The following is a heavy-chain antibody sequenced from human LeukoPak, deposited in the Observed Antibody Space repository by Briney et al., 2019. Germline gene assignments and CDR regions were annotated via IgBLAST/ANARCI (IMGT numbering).Heavy chain of an antibody. Sequence: SETPSLTCTVSVGSLRRNHWNCIRHPPRKGLECIGYIYYSGITNHNPSLKSRVTISVDMSKNQFSLKLSSVTAADTAVYYCARDYADNRSWNWFDPWGQGTLVTVSS. J-gene: IGHJ5*02. CDR1: VGSLRRNH. CDR3: ARDYADNRSWNWFDP. D-gene: IGHD3-16*01. CDR2: IYYSGIT. V-gene: IGHV4-59*01.